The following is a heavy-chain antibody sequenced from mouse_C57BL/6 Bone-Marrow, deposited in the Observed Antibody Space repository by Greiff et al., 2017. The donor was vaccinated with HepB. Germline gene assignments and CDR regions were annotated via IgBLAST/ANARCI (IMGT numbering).Heavy chain of an antibody. Sequence: QVQLKESGAELVRPGTSVKVSCKASGYAFTNYLIEWVKQRPGQGLEWIGVIYPGSGGTNYNERFKGKATLTADKSSSTAYMQRSSLTSEDSAVYVCGRENFLAWFAYWGQGTRVTVSA. CDR1: GYAFTNYL. CDR2: IYPGSGGT. CDR3: GRENFLAWFAY. J-gene: IGHJ3*01. V-gene: IGHV1-54*01.